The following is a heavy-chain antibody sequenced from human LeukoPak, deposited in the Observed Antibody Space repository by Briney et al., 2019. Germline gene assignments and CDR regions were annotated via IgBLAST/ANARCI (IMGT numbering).Heavy chain of an antibody. CDR1: GYTFASYG. D-gene: IGHD3-10*01. CDR2: ISAYNGNT. CDR3: ARAYYYGSASYFDY. J-gene: IGHJ4*02. Sequence: ASVKVSCKASGYTFASYGISWVRQAPGQGLEWMGWISAYNGNTNYAQKLQGRVTMTTDTSTSTAYMELRSLRSDDTAVYYCARAYYYGSASYFDYWGQGTLVTVSS. V-gene: IGHV1-18*01.